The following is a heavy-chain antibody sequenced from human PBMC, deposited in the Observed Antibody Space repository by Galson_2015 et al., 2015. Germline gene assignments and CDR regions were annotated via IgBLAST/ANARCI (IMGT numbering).Heavy chain of an antibody. Sequence: SETLSLTCTVSGGSISSSSYYWGWIRQPPGKGLEWIGSIYYSGSTYYNPSLKSRVTISVDTTKNQFSLKLSSVTAADTAVYYWARHTVSRRDIVVVPAAIGYNWFDPWGQGTLVTVSS. CDR2: IYYSGST. V-gene: IGHV4-39*01. J-gene: IGHJ5*02. CDR3: ARHTVSRRDIVVVPAAIGYNWFDP. D-gene: IGHD2-2*01. CDR1: GGSISSSSYY.